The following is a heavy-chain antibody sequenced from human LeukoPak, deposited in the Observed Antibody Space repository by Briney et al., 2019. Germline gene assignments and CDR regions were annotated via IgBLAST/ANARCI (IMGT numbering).Heavy chain of an antibody. J-gene: IGHJ4*02. CDR1: GFTFSSYG. CDR3: ARPDSSGYYSWPNYFDY. D-gene: IGHD3-22*01. CDR2: IWYDGSNK. Sequence: GGSLRLSCAASGFTFSSYGMHWVRQAPGKGLEWVAVIWYDGSNKYYADSVKGRFTISRDNSKNTLYLQMNSLRAEDTAVYYCARPDSSGYYSWPNYFDYWGQGTLVTVSS. V-gene: IGHV3-33*08.